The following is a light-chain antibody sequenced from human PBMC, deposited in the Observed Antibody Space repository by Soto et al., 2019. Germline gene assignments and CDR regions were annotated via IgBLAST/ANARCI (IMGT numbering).Light chain of an antibody. Sequence: DIQMTQFPSTLSASVGDRVTITCRASQSISNRLAWFQQKSGEAPNLLIHKASSLGSGVPSRFSGSGSGTEFTLTISSLQPDDFATYYCQQYNTYSWTFGQGTKV. CDR1: QSISNR. CDR3: QQYNTYSWT. J-gene: IGKJ1*01. V-gene: IGKV1-5*03. CDR2: KAS.